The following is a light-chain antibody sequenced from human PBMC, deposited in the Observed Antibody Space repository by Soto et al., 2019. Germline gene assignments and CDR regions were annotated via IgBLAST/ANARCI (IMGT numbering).Light chain of an antibody. J-gene: IGLJ1*01. CDR1: TGAVTNGHY. CDR2: DTT. CDR3: LLSYNGPDV. V-gene: IGLV7-46*01. Sequence: QAVVTQEPSLTVSPGGTVTLTCGSSTGAVTNGHYPYWFQQKPGQAPRTLIYDTTNRHSWTPARFSGSLLGGKAALTLSGAQPEDEAEYYCLLSYNGPDVSGTGTKVTVL.